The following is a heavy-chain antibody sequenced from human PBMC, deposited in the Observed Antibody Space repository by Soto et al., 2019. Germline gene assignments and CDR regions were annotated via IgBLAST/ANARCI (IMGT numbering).Heavy chain of an antibody. CDR3: ARDLWGYCGTDCYPLDV. D-gene: IGHD2-21*02. J-gene: IGHJ6*02. CDR1: GGSFSGYY. V-gene: IGHV4-34*01. CDR2: ISHSGST. Sequence: LSLTCAVYGGSFSGYYGSWIRQPPGKGPEWIGEISHSGSTNYIPSLKSRVTISVDTSKNQFSLKLNSVTAADTAVYYCARDLWGYCGTDCYPLDVWGQGTTVTVSS.